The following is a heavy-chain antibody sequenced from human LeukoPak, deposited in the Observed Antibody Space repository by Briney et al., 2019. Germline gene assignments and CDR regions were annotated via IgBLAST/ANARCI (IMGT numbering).Heavy chain of an antibody. CDR2: IYTSGST. J-gene: IGHJ4*02. V-gene: IGHV4-4*09. CDR3: VRLRPVVDHYFDY. Sequence: SETLSLTCTVSGGSISSYYWSWIRQPPGKGLEWIGYIYTSGSTNYNPSLKSRVTISVDTSKNQFSLKLSSVTAADTAVYYCVRLRPVVDHYFDYWGQETLVTVSS. CDR1: GGSISSYY. D-gene: IGHD2-15*01.